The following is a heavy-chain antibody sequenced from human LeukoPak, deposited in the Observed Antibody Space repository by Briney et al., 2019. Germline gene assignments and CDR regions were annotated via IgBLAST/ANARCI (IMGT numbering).Heavy chain of an antibody. CDR3: ARGGLRFLEWFRHFDY. J-gene: IGHJ4*02. Sequence: SETLSLTCAVYGGSFSGYYWSWIRQPPGKGLEWIGEINHSGSTNYNPSLKSRVTISVDTSKNQFSLKLSSVTAADTAVYYCARGGLRFLEWFRHFDYWGQGTPVTVSS. CDR1: GGSFSGYY. V-gene: IGHV4-34*01. D-gene: IGHD3-3*01. CDR2: INHSGST.